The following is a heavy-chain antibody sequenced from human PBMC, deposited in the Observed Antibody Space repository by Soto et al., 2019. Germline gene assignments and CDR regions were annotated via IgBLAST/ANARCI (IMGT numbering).Heavy chain of an antibody. CDR3: ARPRSSWYYYYGMDV. J-gene: IGHJ6*01. V-gene: IGHV1-2*02. CDR2: INPNSGGT. D-gene: IGHD6-13*01. CDR1: GYTFTGYY. Sequence: ASLKVSCKASGYTFTGYYMHWVRQAPGQGLEWMGWINPNSGGTNYAQKFQGRVTMTRDTSISTAYMELSRLRSDDTAVYYCARPRSSWYYYYGMDVCGDGTSVPVS.